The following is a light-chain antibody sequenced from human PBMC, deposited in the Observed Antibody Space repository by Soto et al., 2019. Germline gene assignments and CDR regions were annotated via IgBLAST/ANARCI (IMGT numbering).Light chain of an antibody. V-gene: IGLV2-23*01. CDR2: EGS. CDR3: CSYAGSDTLL. CDR1: SSDVGSYNL. Sequence: QSALTQPASVSGSPGQSITISCTGTSSDVGSYNLVSWYQQHPGKAPKLMIYEGSKRPSGVSNRFSGSKSGNTASLTISGLQAEEEADYYCCSYAGSDTLLFGGGTKLTVL. J-gene: IGLJ2*01.